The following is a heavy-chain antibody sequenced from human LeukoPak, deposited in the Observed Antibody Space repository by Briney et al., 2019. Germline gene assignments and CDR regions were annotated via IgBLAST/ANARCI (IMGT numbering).Heavy chain of an antibody. CDR1: GGSISSGDYY. CDR2: IYYSGST. J-gene: IGHJ3*02. CDR3: FGWLWAFDI. V-gene: IGHV4-30-4*08. D-gene: IGHD5-24*01. Sequence: SETLSLTCTVSGGSISSGDYYWSWIRQPPGKGLEWIGYIYYSGSTYYNPSLKSRVTISVDTSKDQFSLKLSSVTAADTAVYYCFGWLWAFDIWGQGTMVTVSS.